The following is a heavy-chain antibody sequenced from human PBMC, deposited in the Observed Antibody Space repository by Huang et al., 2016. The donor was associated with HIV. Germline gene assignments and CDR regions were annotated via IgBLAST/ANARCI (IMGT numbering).Heavy chain of an antibody. CDR3: ATGFDVFFDF. CDR1: EYTLTELS. J-gene: IGHJ4*02. CDR2: LDPEIGET. D-gene: IGHD3-9*01. Sequence: QVQLVQSRAEVKKPGASVKVSCKVSEYTLTELSINWVRQPTGKGLEWMGGLDPEIGETIYAQKCQGRVTMTEDTSTETAFMELSGLRPEDTAVYYCATGFDVFFDFWGQGTLVTVSS. V-gene: IGHV1-24*01.